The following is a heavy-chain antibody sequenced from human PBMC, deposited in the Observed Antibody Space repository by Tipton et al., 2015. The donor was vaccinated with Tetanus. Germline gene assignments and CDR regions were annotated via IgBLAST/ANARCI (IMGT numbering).Heavy chain of an antibody. V-gene: IGHV4-59*01. CDR2: VYYTGSI. CDR1: GGSMSTYY. D-gene: IGHD3-10*01. Sequence: TLSLTCTVSGGSMSTYYWSWIRQPPGKGLEWIGYVYYTGSIDYNPSLKSRVTISVDTSRSQFSLRLTSVTAADTAVYYCARSKLLWFGESLSGFDSWGQGTLVTVSA. J-gene: IGHJ4*02. CDR3: ARSKLLWFGESLSGFDS.